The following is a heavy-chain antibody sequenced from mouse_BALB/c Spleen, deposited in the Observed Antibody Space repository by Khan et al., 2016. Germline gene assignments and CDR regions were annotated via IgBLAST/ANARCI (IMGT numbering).Heavy chain of an antibody. V-gene: IGHV5-17*02. J-gene: IGHJ2*01. CDR2: ISSGSGTM. CDR1: GFTFSNFG. CDR3: AKLKDGHVPLDY. Sequence: EVELVESGGGLVQPGGSRKLSCAASGFTFSNFGMHWIRQAPEKGLEWVAYISSGSGTMYYADTVKGRFTISRDNPKNTLFLQMNSLRSEETALYYCAKLKDGHVPLDYWGQGTTLTVSS. D-gene: IGHD2-3*01.